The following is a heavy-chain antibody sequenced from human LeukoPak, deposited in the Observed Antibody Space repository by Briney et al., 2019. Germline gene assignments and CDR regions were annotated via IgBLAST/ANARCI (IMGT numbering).Heavy chain of an antibody. J-gene: IGHJ3*02. CDR2: ICTSGGT. V-gene: IGHV4-4*07. Sequence: SETLSLTCTVSGGSISSYYWSWIRQPAGKGLKWIGRICTSGGTNYNPSPKSRVTMSVDTSKNQFSLKLSSVTAADTAVYYCARALGMVRGLDAFDIWGQGTMVTVSS. D-gene: IGHD3-10*01. CDR1: GGSISSYY. CDR3: ARALGMVRGLDAFDI.